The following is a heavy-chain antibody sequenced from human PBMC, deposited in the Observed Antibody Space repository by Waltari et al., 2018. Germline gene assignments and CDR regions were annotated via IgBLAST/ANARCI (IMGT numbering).Heavy chain of an antibody. CDR2: IYPGDSDT. V-gene: IGHV5-51*01. CDR1: GYSFTTTW. CDR3: VVGSSFDY. J-gene: IGHJ4*02. Sequence: EVQVVQTGAEGKTPGDSRKISCEGSGYSFTTTWIGWVRQMPGKGLEWMGIIYPGDSDTRYSPSFQGQVTISADKSINTAYLQWSTLKASDTAMYYCVVGSSFDYWGQGTLVTVSS. D-gene: IGHD3-10*01.